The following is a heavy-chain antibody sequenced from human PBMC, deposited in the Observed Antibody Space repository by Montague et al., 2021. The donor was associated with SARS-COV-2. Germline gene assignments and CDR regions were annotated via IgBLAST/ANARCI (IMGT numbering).Heavy chain of an antibody. D-gene: IGHD3-10*01. CDR2: IHHGGST. J-gene: IGHJ6*03. V-gene: IGHV4-34*01. CDR3: ARLGDGVVPSPILGVGPYYSYYYMDV. CDR1: GGSFSTYS. Sequence: SETLSLTCAVHGGSFSTYSWNWIRQPPGKGLEWIEEIHHGGSTNYNPSLKSRVTISADTPKNQFSLKLTSVAAADPAVYYCARLGDGVVPSPILGVGPYYSYYYMDVWGKGTTVTVSS.